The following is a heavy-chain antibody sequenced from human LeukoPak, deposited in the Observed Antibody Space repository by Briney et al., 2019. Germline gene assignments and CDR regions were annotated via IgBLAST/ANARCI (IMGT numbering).Heavy chain of an antibody. CDR1: GVSISSNLW. J-gene: IGHJ4*02. V-gene: IGHV4-4*02. CDR2: IHHSGSI. D-gene: IGHD3-10*01. Sequence: PSGTLSLTCAVSGVSISSNLWWTWVRQPPGKGLEWIAEIHHSGSINYNPSLKSRVTISVDKAKNQFSLNLNSVTAADTAVYYCARGGDRSFDYWGQGALVTVSS. CDR3: ARGGDRSFDY.